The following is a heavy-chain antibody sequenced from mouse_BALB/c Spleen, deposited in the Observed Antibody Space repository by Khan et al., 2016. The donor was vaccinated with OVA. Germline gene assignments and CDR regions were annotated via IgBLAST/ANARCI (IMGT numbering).Heavy chain of an antibody. D-gene: IGHD3-2*02. Sequence: QVQLQQSGAELVRPGTSVKVSCKASGYAFTNYLIEWVKQRPGQGLEWIGVINPGSGGTNYNEKFKDKAKLTADKSSSTAYMQLSSLTSDASAVYFCSRSGYGFGAYWGPGTLVTVSA. CDR1: GYAFTNYL. CDR3: SRSGYGFGAY. V-gene: IGHV1-54*01. CDR2: INPGSGGT. J-gene: IGHJ3*01.